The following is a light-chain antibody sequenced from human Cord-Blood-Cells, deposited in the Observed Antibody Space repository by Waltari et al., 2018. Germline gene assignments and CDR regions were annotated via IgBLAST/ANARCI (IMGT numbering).Light chain of an antibody. J-gene: IGLJ1*01. CDR1: SSDVGSYNL. V-gene: IGLV2-23*01. CDR3: CSYAGSYV. Sequence: QSALTQPASVSGSPGQSITISCTGTSSDVGSYNLVSWYQQHPGKAPKLMIYDGSKRPSGVSKRFSGSKSGNTASLTISGLQAEDEADYYCCSYAGSYVFGTGTKVTVL. CDR2: DGS.